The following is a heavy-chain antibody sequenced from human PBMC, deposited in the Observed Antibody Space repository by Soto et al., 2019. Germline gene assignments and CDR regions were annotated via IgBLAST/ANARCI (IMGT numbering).Heavy chain of an antibody. D-gene: IGHD3-22*01. V-gene: IGHV3-43*01. CDR1: GFTFDDYT. Sequence: EVQLVESGGVVVQPGGSLRLSCAASGFTFDDYTMHWVRQAPGKGLEWVSLISWEGGSRYYADSVQGRFTISRDNSKNSLYLQMNSLGTEDTALYYCAVGATRGYFSFFQHWGQGTLVTVSS. CDR2: ISWEGGSR. J-gene: IGHJ1*01. CDR3: AVGATRGYFSFFQH.